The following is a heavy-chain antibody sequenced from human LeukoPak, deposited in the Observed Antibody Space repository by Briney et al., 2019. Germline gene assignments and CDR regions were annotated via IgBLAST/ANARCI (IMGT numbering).Heavy chain of an antibody. CDR1: GFTFSSYS. CDR3: ARGRSVSNYKGMDV. V-gene: IGHV3-48*04. D-gene: IGHD5/OR15-5a*01. CDR2: ISSSSSTI. J-gene: IGHJ6*02. Sequence: GGSLRLSCAASGFTFSSYSMNWVRQAPGKGLEWVSYISSSSSTIYYADSVKGRFTISRDNARNSLYLQMNSLRAEDTAVYYCARGRSVSNYKGMDVWGQGTTVTVSS.